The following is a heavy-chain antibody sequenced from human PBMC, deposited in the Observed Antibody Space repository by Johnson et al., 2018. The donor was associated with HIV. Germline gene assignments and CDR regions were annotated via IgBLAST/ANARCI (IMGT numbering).Heavy chain of an antibody. CDR1: GFTFSNAW. CDR2: IKSKTDGGTT. V-gene: IGHV3-15*01. J-gene: IGHJ3*02. D-gene: IGHD2-15*01. Sequence: VQLVESGGGLVKPGGSLRLSCAASGFTFSNAWMSWVRQAPGKGLEWVGRIKSKTDGGTTDYAAPVKGRFTLSRDNSKNTLYLQMNSLRAEDTAVYYCARDHLRRSHAFDIWGQGTMVTVSS. CDR3: ARDHLRRSHAFDI.